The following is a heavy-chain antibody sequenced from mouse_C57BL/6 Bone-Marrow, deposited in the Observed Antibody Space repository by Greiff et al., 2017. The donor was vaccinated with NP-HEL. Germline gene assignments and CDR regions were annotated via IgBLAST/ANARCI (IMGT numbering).Heavy chain of an antibody. Sequence: ESGTVLARPGASVKMSCKTSGYTFTSYWMHWVKQRPGQGLEWIGAIYPGNSDTSYNQKFKGKAKLTAVTSASTAYMELSSLTNEDSEVYYCTSLWAWFAYWGQGTLVTVSA. CDR2: IYPGNSDT. V-gene: IGHV1-5*01. CDR1: GYTFTSYW. CDR3: TSLWAWFAY. J-gene: IGHJ3*01.